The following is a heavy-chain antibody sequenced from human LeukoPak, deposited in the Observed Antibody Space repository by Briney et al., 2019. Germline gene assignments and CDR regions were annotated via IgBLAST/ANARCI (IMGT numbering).Heavy chain of an antibody. CDR2: IYHSGST. Sequence: SETLSLTCTVSGYSISSGYYWGWIRQPPGKGLEWIGSIYHSGSTYYNPSLKSRVTISVDTSKNQFSLKLSSVTAADTAVYYCALERVYYDSSGPYYYYYYYMDVWGKGTTVTVSS. D-gene: IGHD3-22*01. J-gene: IGHJ6*03. CDR3: ALERVYYDSSGPYYYYYYYMDV. V-gene: IGHV4-38-2*02. CDR1: GYSISSGYY.